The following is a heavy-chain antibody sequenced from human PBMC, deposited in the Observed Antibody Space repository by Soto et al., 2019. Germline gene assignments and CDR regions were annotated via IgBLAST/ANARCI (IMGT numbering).Heavy chain of an antibody. D-gene: IGHD3-10*01. CDR1: GYTFSSIG. CDR3: ARDLHGSGSYFTSY. J-gene: IGHJ4*02. V-gene: IGHV1-18*01. CDR2: VRPHKGDT. Sequence: ASVKVSCKTSGYTFSSIGTSWVRQAPGQGPEWMGRVRPHKGDTYYAQRLQGRVIMTTDTATNTVYMELRCLRSDDAAVYFCARDLHGSGSYFTSYWGPGTLVT.